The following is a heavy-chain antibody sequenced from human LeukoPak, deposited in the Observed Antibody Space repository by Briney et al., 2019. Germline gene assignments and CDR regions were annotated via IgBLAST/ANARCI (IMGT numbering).Heavy chain of an antibody. D-gene: IGHD2-2*01. CDR3: AREGGYCSSTSCR. CDR2: ISSSSSYI. J-gene: IGHJ4*02. Sequence: GGSLRLSCAASGFTFSSYSMNWVRQAPGKGLEWVSSISSSSSYIYYADSVKGRFTISRDNAKNSLYLQMNSLRAEDMAVYYCAREGGYCSSTSCRWGQGTLVTVSS. CDR1: GFTFSSYS. V-gene: IGHV3-21*01.